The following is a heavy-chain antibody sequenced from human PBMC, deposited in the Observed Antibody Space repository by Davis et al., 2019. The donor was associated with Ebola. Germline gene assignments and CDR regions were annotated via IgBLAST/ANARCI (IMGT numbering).Heavy chain of an antibody. J-gene: IGHJ6*02. CDR2: ISGGGVST. CDR1: GFSFNSNA. D-gene: IGHD6-19*01. CDR3: AKGYSSGRLDV. Sequence: GESLKISCAASGFSFNSNAMSWVRQAPGKGLEWVSAISGGGVSTYQADSVKGRFIISRDKSKNTLHLQMNSLRADDTAVYYCAKGYSSGRLDVWGQGTTVTVSS. V-gene: IGHV3-23*01.